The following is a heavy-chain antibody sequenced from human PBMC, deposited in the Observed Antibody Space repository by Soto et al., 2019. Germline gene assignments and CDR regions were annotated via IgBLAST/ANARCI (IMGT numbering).Heavy chain of an antibody. CDR3: AKVAAGTRGLYYYYGMDV. CDR2: ISYDGSNK. V-gene: IGHV3-30*18. CDR1: GFTFISFG. Sequence: GGSLRLSWAASGFTFISFGMHLVRQAPGKGLEWVAVISYDGSNKYYADSVKGRFTISRDNSKNTLYLQMNSLRAEDTAVYYCAKVAAGTRGLYYYYGMDVWGQGTTVTVSS. J-gene: IGHJ6*02. D-gene: IGHD1-7*01.